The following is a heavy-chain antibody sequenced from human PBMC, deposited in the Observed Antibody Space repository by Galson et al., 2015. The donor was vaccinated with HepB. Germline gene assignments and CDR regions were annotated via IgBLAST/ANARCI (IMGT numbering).Heavy chain of an antibody. CDR2: ISGNGDSA. J-gene: IGHJ3*02. CDR3: ARDMRFMITFGGTDAFDI. D-gene: IGHD3-16*01. Sequence: SLRLSCAASGFTFSTYVMSWVRQAPGKGLEWISGISGNGDSAYYADSVKGRFTISRDNSKNTLYLQMNSLRAEDTAVYYCARDMRFMITFGGTDAFDIWGQGTMVTVSS. CDR1: GFTFSTYV. V-gene: IGHV3-23*01.